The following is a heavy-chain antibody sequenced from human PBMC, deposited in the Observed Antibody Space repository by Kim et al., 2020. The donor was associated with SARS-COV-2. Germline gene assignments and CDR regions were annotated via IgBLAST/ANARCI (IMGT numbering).Heavy chain of an antibody. D-gene: IGHD3-9*01. CDR2: INPSGGST. CDR3: ARDYDILTGYWEGNWFDP. J-gene: IGHJ5*02. CDR1: GYTFTSYY. Sequence: ASVKVSCKASGYTFTSYYMHWVRQAPGQVLEWMGIINPSGGSTSYAQKFQGRVTMTRDTSTSTVYMELSSLRSEDTAVYYCARDYDILTGYWEGNWFDPWGQGTLVTVSS. V-gene: IGHV1-46*01.